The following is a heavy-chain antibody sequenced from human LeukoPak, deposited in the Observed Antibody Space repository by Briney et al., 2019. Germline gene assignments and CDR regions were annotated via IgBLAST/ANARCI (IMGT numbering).Heavy chain of an antibody. V-gene: IGHV3-30*18. CDR2: ISYDGSNK. J-gene: IGHJ4*02. D-gene: IGHD3-22*01. CDR3: AKGGYYFDY. CDR1: GFTFSSYG. Sequence: GGSLRLSCAASGFTFSSYGMHWVRQTPGKGLEWVAVISYDGSNKYYADSVKGRFTISRDNSKNTLYLQMNSLRAEDTAVYYCAKGGYYFDYWGQGTLVTVSS.